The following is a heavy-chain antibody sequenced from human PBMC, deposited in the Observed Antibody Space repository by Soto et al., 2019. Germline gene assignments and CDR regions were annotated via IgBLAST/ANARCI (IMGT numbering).Heavy chain of an antibody. J-gene: IGHJ6*02. Sequence: TGVSLRVSCAASGFTFSSYSMNWVRQAPGKGLEWVSSISSSSSYIYYADSVKGRFTISRDNAKNSLYLQMNSLRAEDTAVYYCARDIAVALPGGMDVWGQGTTVTDSS. CDR1: GFTFSSYS. CDR3: ARDIAVALPGGMDV. D-gene: IGHD6-19*01. V-gene: IGHV3-21*01. CDR2: ISSSSSYI.